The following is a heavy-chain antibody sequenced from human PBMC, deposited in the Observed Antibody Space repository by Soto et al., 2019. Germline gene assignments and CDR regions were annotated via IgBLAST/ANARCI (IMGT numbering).Heavy chain of an antibody. CDR1: GFAFSSYA. Sequence: GGSLRLSCAASGFAFSSYAMSWVRQAPGRGLEWVSATSGSGGSTYYADSVKGRFTISRDNSKNTLYLQMNSLRAEDTAVYYCARERLGAFLLDYWGQGTLVTVSS. V-gene: IGHV3-23*01. CDR2: TSGSGGST. D-gene: IGHD3-16*01. J-gene: IGHJ4*02. CDR3: ARERLGAFLLDY.